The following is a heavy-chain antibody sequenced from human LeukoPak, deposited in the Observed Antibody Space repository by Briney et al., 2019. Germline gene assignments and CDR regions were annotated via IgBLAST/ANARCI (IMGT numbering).Heavy chain of an antibody. CDR1: GGSFSDYY. V-gene: IGHV4-34*01. Sequence: SETLSLTCAVYGGSFSDYYWSWIRQSPGKGLEWIGEINHTGNTNYNPSLRSRVTMSVDTSKNQFSLKVSSVTAADTAVYYCARQGPMIRVFDYWGQGTLVTVSS. D-gene: IGHD3-10*01. CDR3: ARQGPMIRVFDY. CDR2: INHTGNT. J-gene: IGHJ4*02.